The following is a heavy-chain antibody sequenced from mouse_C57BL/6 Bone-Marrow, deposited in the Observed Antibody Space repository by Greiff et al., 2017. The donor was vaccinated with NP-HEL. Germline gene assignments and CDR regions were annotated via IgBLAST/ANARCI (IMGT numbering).Heavy chain of an antibody. J-gene: IGHJ2*01. V-gene: IGHV1-18*01. CDR2: INPNNGGT. CDR1: GYTFTDYN. D-gene: IGHD1-1*01. CDR3: ARAGYYGSSGMDY. Sequence: EVKLVESGPELVKPGASVKIPCKASGYTFTDYNMVWVKQSHGKSLEWIGDINPNNGGTIYNQKFKGKATLTVDKSSSTAYMELRSLTSEDTAVYYCARAGYYGSSGMDYWGQGTTLTVSS.